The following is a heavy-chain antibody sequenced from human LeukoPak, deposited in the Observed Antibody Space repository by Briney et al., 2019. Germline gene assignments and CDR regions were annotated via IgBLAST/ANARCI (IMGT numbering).Heavy chain of an antibody. D-gene: IGHD3-16*01. CDR3: ARAQGGASYYYYYMDV. V-gene: IGHV1-46*01. CDR2: INPSGGST. J-gene: IGHJ6*03. Sequence: ASVKVSCKASGYTFTSYYMHWVRQAPGQGLEWMGIINPSGGSTSYAQKFQGRVTMTRDMSTSTVYMELSSLRSEDTAVYYCARAQGGASYYYYYMDVWGKGTTVTVSS. CDR1: GYTFTSYY.